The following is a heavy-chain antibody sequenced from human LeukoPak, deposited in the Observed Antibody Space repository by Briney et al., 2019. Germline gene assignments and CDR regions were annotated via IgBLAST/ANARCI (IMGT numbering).Heavy chain of an antibody. V-gene: IGHV4-59*01. D-gene: IGHD3-22*01. J-gene: IGHJ4*02. CDR1: GGSISSCY. Sequence: SETLSLTCTVSGGSISSCYWNWIRQPPGKGLEWIGYIYYSGSTNYNPSLKSRVTISVDTSKNQFSLKLSSVTAADTAVYYCARGDDSSGYYIPRFDYWGQGTLVTVSS. CDR2: IYYSGST. CDR3: ARGDDSSGYYIPRFDY.